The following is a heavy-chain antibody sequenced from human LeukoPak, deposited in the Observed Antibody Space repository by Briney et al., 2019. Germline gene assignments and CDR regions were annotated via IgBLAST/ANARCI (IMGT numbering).Heavy chain of an antibody. CDR1: GYTFTGYY. CDR3: ARDLGTYYYDFDY. J-gene: IGHJ4*02. D-gene: IGHD3-10*01. Sequence: ASVEVSCKASGYTFTGYYMHWVQQAPGQGLEWMGWINPNSGGTNYAQKFQGRVTMTRDTSISTAYMELSRLRSDDTAVYYCARDLGTYYYDFDYWGQGTLVTVSS. CDR2: INPNSGGT. V-gene: IGHV1-2*02.